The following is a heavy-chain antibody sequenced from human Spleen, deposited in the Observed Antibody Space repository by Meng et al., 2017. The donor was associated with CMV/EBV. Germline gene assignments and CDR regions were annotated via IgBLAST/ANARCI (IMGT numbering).Heavy chain of an antibody. D-gene: IGHD1-26*01. CDR3: ARVPGGSYFPAPVDY. Sequence: ASVKVSCKTSGYTFPTYGINWVRQAPGQGLEWLGWISAYNGNTNYAQKFQGRVTMTTDESTSTAYMELNSLRAEDTAVYYCARVPGGSYFPAPVDYWGQGTLVTVSS. CDR1: GYTFPTYG. J-gene: IGHJ4*02. V-gene: IGHV1-18*01. CDR2: ISAYNGNT.